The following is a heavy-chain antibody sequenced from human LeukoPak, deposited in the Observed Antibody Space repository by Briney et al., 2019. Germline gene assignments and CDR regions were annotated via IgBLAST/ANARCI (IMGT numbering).Heavy chain of an antibody. J-gene: IGHJ4*02. V-gene: IGHV3-74*01. CDR3: AREGPFTGYYIDY. CDR1: GFTFSSYW. D-gene: IGHD3-9*01. CDR2: INSDGSST. Sequence: GGSLRLSCAASGFTFSSYWMHWVRQAPGKGLVWVSRINSDGSSTSYADSVKGRFTISRDNAKNTLYLQMNSLRAEDTAVYYCAREGPFTGYYIDYWGQGTLVTVSS.